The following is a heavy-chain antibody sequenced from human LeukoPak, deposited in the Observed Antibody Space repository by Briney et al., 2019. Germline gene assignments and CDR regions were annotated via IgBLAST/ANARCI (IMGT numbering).Heavy chain of an antibody. CDR2: IYPGDSDT. V-gene: IGHV5-51*01. CDR1: GYKFTNYW. D-gene: IGHD3-22*01. Sequence: GESLKISCKGSGYKFTNYWIGWVRQMPGKGLEWMGIIYPGDSDTRYSPSFQGQVTISADKSISTAYLQWSSLKASDTAMYYCAKISSGYFGDFQHWGQGTLVTVSS. CDR3: AKISSGYFGDFQH. J-gene: IGHJ1*01.